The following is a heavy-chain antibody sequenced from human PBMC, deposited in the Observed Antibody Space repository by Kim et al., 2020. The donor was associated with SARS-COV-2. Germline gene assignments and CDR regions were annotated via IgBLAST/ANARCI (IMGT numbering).Heavy chain of an antibody. J-gene: IGHJ2*01. CDR1: GFTFSNYD. CDR3: ARHRVTGFWYFDL. Sequence: GGSLRLSCAASGFTFSNYDTSWVRQAPGKGLEWVAAIRGRDNTTDYADSVKGRFTISRDNYKNTLSLQMNSLRAEDTAVYYCARHRVTGFWYFDLWGRGTLITVS. D-gene: IGHD2-8*02. CDR2: IRGRDNTT. V-gene: IGHV3-23*01.